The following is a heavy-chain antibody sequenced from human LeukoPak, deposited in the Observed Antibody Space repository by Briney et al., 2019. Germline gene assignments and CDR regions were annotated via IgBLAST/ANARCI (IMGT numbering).Heavy chain of an antibody. CDR1: GSSFTTYW. Sequence: GESLKISCQGFGSSFTTYWIGWVRQPPGKGLEWMGIVYPGGSITHYSPSFQGQVTISADKSTSTAYLQWSSLKAWDTAMYYCACRKYFSTWSDPLGQGTLVTVSS. D-gene: IGHD1-14*01. CDR2: VYPGGSIT. V-gene: IGHV5-51*01. J-gene: IGHJ5*02. CDR3: ACRKYFSTWSDP.